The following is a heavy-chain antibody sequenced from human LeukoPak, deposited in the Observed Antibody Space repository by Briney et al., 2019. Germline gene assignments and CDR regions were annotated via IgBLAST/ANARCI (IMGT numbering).Heavy chain of an antibody. Sequence: ASVKVSCKASGYTFTGYYMHWVRQAPGQGLEWMGWINPNSGGTNYAQKFQGRVTMTRDTSISTAYMELSRLRSDDTAVYYCARRGIGYCSSTSCYDFDYWGQGTLVTVSS. V-gene: IGHV1-2*02. CDR1: GYTFTGYY. D-gene: IGHD2-2*01. J-gene: IGHJ4*02. CDR3: ARRGIGYCSSTSCYDFDY. CDR2: INPNSGGT.